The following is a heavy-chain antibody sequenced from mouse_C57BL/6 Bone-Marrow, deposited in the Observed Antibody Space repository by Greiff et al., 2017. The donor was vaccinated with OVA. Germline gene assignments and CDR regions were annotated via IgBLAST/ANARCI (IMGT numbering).Heavy chain of an antibody. D-gene: IGHD2-3*01. CDR1: GYTFTSYW. CDR2: IDPEDGET. CDR3: AREGYYVAY. J-gene: IGHJ3*01. V-gene: IGHV14-2*01. Sequence: VQLQQPGAELVKPGASVKLSCTASGYTFTSYWMHWVKQRPGRGLEWIGRIDPEDGETKYAPKFQGKATITADKSSNTAYLQLSSLTSEDTAVYYCAREGYYVAYWGQGTLVTVSA.